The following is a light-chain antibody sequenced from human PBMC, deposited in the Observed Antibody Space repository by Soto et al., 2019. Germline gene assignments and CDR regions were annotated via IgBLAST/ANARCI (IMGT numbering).Light chain of an antibody. CDR3: QQYGSSPWT. V-gene: IGKV3-20*01. Sequence: EIALTQAPGTLSLSPGERATLSCRASQTLSSSYLAWYQQKPGQGPRLLIYGASSRATGIPDRSSGSGSGTDFSLTISRLEPEDFVVYYCQQYGSSPWTFGQGTKVDTK. CDR2: GAS. CDR1: QTLSSSY. J-gene: IGKJ1*01.